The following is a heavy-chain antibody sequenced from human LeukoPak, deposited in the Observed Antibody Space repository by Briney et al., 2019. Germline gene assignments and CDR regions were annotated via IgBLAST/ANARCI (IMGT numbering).Heavy chain of an antibody. CDR1: GYTFTSYG. V-gene: IGHV1-18*01. J-gene: IGHJ6*02. CDR2: ISAYNGNT. D-gene: IGHD2-2*01. Sequence: GASVKVSCKASGYTFTSYGISWVRQAPGHGLEWMGWISAYNGNTSYAQKLQGRVTTTTDTSTSTAYVELRSLRSDDTAVYYCARGLSVGYCSSTSCSDWDYYGMDVWGQGTTVTVSS. CDR3: ARGLSVGYCSSTSCSDWDYYGMDV.